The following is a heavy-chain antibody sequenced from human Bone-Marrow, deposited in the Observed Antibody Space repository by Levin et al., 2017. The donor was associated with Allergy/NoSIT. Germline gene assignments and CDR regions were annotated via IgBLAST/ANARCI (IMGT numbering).Heavy chain of an antibody. CDR1: GDSINSTGSY. CDR3: ARHHSRSWKNYLYYGVDV. D-gene: IGHD6-13*01. Sequence: RTSETLSLTCSVSGDSINSTGSYWGWIRQPPGKGLEWIGTIYYLGNTYYKPSLKSRITISVDTSKNQFSLKLSSVTAADTAFYYCARHHSRSWKNYLYYGVDVWGQGTTVTVSS. CDR2: IYYLGNT. V-gene: IGHV4-39*01. J-gene: IGHJ6*02.